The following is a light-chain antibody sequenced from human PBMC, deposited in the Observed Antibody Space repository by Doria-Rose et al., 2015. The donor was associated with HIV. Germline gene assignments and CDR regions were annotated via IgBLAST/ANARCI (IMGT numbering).Light chain of an antibody. CDR1: QSISNW. CDR3: QQYNTYTYA. J-gene: IGKJ2*01. V-gene: IGKV1-5*03. CDR2: KAS. Sequence: DIRLTQSPSTLSASVGARVTITCRASQSISNWLAWYQQKPGKAPNLLIYKASTLQNGVPSRFSGNESGTEVTLTTSILQPEDFVTYYCQQYNTYTYALGQGTKLEIK.